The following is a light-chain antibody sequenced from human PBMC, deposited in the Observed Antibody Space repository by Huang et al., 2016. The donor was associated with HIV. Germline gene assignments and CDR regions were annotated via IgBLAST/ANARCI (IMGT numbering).Light chain of an antibody. CDR1: HSISRY. CDR2: AAS. J-gene: IGKJ2*01. V-gene: IGKV1-39*01. CDR3: QQTFTTPDT. Sequence: DIQMTQSPSSLSASVGDRVTITCRAGHSISRYLHWYQQKPGKAPKLLIHAASTLESGVPSRFSGSGSGTDFTLTISSLQPEDFATYYCQQTFTTPDTFGQGTKVEFK.